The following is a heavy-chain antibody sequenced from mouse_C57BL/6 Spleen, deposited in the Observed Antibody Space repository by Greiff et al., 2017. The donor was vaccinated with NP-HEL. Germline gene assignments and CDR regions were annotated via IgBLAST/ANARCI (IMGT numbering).Heavy chain of an antibody. J-gene: IGHJ2*01. V-gene: IGHV3-6*01. CDR1: GYSITSGYY. CDR3: ARDYDYGGNFDY. Sequence: ESGPGLVKPSQSLSLTCSVPGYSITSGYYWNWIRQFPGNKLEWMGYISYDGSNNYNPSLKNRISITRDTSKNQFFLKLNSVTTEDTATYYCARDYDYGGNFDYWGQGTTLTVSS. D-gene: IGHD2-4*01. CDR2: ISYDGSN.